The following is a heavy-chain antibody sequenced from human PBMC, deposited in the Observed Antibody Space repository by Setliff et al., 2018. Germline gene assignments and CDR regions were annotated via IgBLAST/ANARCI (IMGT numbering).Heavy chain of an antibody. CDR3: ARGGQLAPFDY. CDR2: ITTYNGDT. CDR1: GYTFTNYG. V-gene: IGHV1-18*01. J-gene: IGHJ4*02. Sequence: ASLKVSCKASGYTFTNYGISWVRQAPGQGLAWMGWITTYNGDTNYAQKLQGRVTMTTDTSTSTAYMELRSLRSDDTAVYYCARGGQLAPFDYWGQGTLVTVSS.